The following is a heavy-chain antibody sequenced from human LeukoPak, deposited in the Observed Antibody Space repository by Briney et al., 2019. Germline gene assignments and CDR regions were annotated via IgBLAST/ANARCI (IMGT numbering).Heavy chain of an antibody. CDR1: GGSISSSSYY. CDR3: ARGYAGRWFDP. CDR2: IYHSGRT. J-gene: IGHJ5*02. V-gene: IGHV4-39*07. D-gene: IGHD5-12*01. Sequence: PSETLSLTCTVSGGSISSSSYYWGWIRQPPGKGLEWIGSIYHSGRTFYNPSLKSRVTISVDTSKNQFSLKLTSVTAADTAVYYCARGYAGRWFDPWGQGTLVTVSS.